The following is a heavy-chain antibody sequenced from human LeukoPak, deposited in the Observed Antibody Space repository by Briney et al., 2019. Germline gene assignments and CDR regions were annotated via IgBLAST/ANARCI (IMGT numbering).Heavy chain of an antibody. Sequence: PGGSLRLSCAVSRFTFSDYYMTWIRQAPGKGLEWVSYISSRGNTIYYADSVKGRFTVSRDNAKNSLYLQMNSLRAEDTAVYYCARESNWAFDYWGQGTLVTVSS. V-gene: IGHV3-11*01. CDR3: ARESNWAFDY. J-gene: IGHJ4*02. CDR2: ISSRGNTI. D-gene: IGHD7-27*01. CDR1: RFTFSDYY.